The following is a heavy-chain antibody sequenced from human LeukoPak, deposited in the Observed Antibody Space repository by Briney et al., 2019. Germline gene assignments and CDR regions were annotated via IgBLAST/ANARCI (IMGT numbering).Heavy chain of an antibody. D-gene: IGHD2-8*02. J-gene: IGHJ4*02. CDR3: ARSKVVYAMLTFDY. CDR2: IIPIFGTA. V-gene: IGHV1-69*01. CDR1: GGTFSSYA. Sequence: ASVKVSCKASGGTFSSYAISWVRQAPGQGLEWMGGIIPIFGTANYAQKFQGRVTITADESTSTAYMELSSLRSEDTAVYYCARSKVVYAMLTFDYWGQGTLVTVSS.